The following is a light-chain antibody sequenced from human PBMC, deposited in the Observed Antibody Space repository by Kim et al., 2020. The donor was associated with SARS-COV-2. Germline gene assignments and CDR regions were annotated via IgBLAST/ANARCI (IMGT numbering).Light chain of an antibody. CDR2: EDY. CDR1: SDNIASNF. Sequence: GKTVTISCTRSSDNIASNFVQWYQQRPGSSPTIVIYEDYQRPSGVPDRFAGSIDRSANSASLTISGLKTEDEADYYCQSYDATNQVFGGGTQLTVL. V-gene: IGLV6-57*01. J-gene: IGLJ3*02. CDR3: QSYDATNQV.